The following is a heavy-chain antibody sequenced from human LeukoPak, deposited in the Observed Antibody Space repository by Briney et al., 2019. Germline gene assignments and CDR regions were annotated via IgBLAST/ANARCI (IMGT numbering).Heavy chain of an antibody. V-gene: IGHV3-30*04. Sequence: PGGSLRLSCAASGFTFSSYAMHWVRQAPGKGLEWVAVISYDGSNKYYADSVKGRFTISRDNSKNTLYLQMNSLRAEDTAVYYCARSSTAMVNYFDYWGQGTLVTVSS. CDR2: ISYDGSNK. J-gene: IGHJ4*02. D-gene: IGHD5-18*01. CDR3: ARSSTAMVNYFDY. CDR1: GFTFSSYA.